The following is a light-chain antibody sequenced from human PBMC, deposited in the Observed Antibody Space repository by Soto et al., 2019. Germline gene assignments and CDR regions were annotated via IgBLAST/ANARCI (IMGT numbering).Light chain of an antibody. Sequence: DLQMTQSPSTLSASVGGRVTSTFRASQSISSWLAWYQQKPGKAPKLLIYKASSLESGLPSRFSGSGSGTEFTLTIASLQPDDFATYYCQQYNSYPLTFGGGTKVDIK. J-gene: IGKJ4*01. V-gene: IGKV1-5*03. CDR2: KAS. CDR1: QSISSW. CDR3: QQYNSYPLT.